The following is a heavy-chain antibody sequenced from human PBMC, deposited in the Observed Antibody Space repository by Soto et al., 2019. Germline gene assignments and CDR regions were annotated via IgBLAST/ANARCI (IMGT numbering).Heavy chain of an antibody. CDR1: DASINSGGYY. CDR3: ARGLIVMLAGIEELINSHFDS. D-gene: IGHD2-21*02. CDR2: IYYSGTT. Sequence: SETLSLTCTVSDASINSGGYYWSWIRQHPGKGLEWIGFIYYSGTTYYNPSLKSRVTTSVDTSKNQFSLRLSSVTAADTAVYYCARGLIVMLAGIEELINSHFDSWSQGTLVTV. V-gene: IGHV4-31*03. J-gene: IGHJ4*02.